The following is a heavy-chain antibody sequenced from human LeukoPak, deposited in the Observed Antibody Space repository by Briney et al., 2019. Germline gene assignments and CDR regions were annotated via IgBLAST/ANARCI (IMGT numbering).Heavy chain of an antibody. D-gene: IGHD1-1*01. CDR2: ISNSVGMT. V-gene: IGHV3-23*01. CDR1: GFTPSSYA. J-gene: IGHJ4*02. Sequence: GGSLRLSCAASGFTPSSYAMSWVRQAPGEGLGWVSTISNSVGMTYYADSVKGRFTIYRDNSKNTLYVQRNSLTAEETGIYYCAEANGNLGNWGQGTLVTVSS. CDR3: AEANGNLGN.